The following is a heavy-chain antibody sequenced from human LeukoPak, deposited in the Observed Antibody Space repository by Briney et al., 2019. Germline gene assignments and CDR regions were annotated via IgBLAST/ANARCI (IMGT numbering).Heavy chain of an antibody. D-gene: IGHD4/OR15-4a*01. Sequence: GGSLRLSCAASGFTFSSYAMNWVRQAPGKGLEGVSISGSGGDTYYADSVKGRFTISRDNSKNTLYLQMNSLRAEDTAVYYCAKARGATYGTYYFDYWGQGTLVTVSS. CDR2: SGSGGDT. V-gene: IGHV3-23*01. CDR3: AKARGATYGTYYFDY. CDR1: GFTFSSYA. J-gene: IGHJ4*02.